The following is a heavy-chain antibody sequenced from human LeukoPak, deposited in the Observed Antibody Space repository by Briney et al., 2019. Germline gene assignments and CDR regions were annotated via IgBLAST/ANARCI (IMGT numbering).Heavy chain of an antibody. CDR2: IIPILGIA. CDR1: GGTFSSYA. Sequence: GSSVTVSCKASGGTFSSYAISWVRQAPGQGLEWMGRIIPILGIANYAQKFQGRVTITADKSASTAYMELSSLRSEDTAVYYCARAGRWELDGAFDIWGQGTMVTVSS. V-gene: IGHV1-69*04. CDR3: ARAGRWELDGAFDI. J-gene: IGHJ3*02. D-gene: IGHD1-26*01.